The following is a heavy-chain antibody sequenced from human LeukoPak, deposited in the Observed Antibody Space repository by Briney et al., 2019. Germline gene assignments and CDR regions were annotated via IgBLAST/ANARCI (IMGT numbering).Heavy chain of an antibody. J-gene: IGHJ4*02. CDR3: ARDGRGYYYDSSGYYFDY. CDR1: GFTFSSYS. D-gene: IGHD3-22*01. Sequence: GGSLRLSCAASGFTFSSYSMNWVRQAPGKGLEWVSSISSSSSYIYYADSVKGRFTISRDNAKSSLYLQMNSLRAEDTAVYYCARDGRGYYYDSSGYYFDYWGQGTLVTVSS. V-gene: IGHV3-21*01. CDR2: ISSSSSYI.